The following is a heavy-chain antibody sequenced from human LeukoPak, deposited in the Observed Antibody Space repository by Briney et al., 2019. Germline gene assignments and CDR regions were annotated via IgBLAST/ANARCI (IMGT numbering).Heavy chain of an antibody. V-gene: IGHV3-11*01. CDR3: ARRPPDYGDYSYYFDY. D-gene: IGHD4-17*01. CDR1: GFTFSDHY. Sequence: PGGSLRLSCAASGFTFSDHYMSWIRQAPGKGLEWVSYISSSGSTIYYADSVKGRFTISRDNAKNSLYLQMNSLRAEDTAVYYCARRPPDYGDYSYYFDYWGQGTLVTVSS. CDR2: ISSSGSTI. J-gene: IGHJ4*02.